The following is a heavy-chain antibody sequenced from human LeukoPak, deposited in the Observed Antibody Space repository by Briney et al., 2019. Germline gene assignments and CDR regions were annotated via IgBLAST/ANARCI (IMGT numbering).Heavy chain of an antibody. J-gene: IGHJ5*02. D-gene: IGHD2-21*02. CDR1: EFTFSTYG. CDR2: ISYDGSKK. V-gene: IGHV3-30*18. Sequence: PGGSLRLSCAASEFTFSTYGMHWVRQAPGKGLEWVAVISYDGSKKYHADSVKGRFTISRDNSKNTLYLQMNSLRPEDTGVYFCAKDLDAYCGADRYLGTWGLGTLVTVSS. CDR3: AKDLDAYCGADRYLGT.